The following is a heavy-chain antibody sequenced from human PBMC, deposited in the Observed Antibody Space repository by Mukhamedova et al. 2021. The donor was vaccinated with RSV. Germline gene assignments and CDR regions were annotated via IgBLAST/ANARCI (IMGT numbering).Heavy chain of an antibody. Sequence: PGKGLEWIGEINHSGSTNYNPSLKSRVTISVDTSKNQFSLKLSSVTAADTAVHYCARGRGYCSGGSCYFPRHFDYWGQGTLVTVS. J-gene: IGHJ4*02. CDR3: ARGRGYCSGGSCYFPRHFDY. V-gene: IGHV4-34*01. D-gene: IGHD2-15*01. CDR2: INHSGST.